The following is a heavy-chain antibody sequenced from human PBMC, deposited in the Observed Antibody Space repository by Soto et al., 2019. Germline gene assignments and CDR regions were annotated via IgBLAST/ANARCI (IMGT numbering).Heavy chain of an antibody. Sequence: QVQLVQSGAEVKKPGSSVKVSCKASGGTFSSYAISWVRQAPGQGLEWMGGIIPIFGTANYAQKFQGRVTITVKKSTSKDYKELSSLRSEATAVYYCARDTGYTRVVYCTKGVCSRWGYGMDVWGQGTTVTVSS. D-gene: IGHD2-8*01. CDR2: IIPIFGTA. CDR3: ARDTGYTRVVYCTKGVCSRWGYGMDV. CDR1: GGTFSSYA. J-gene: IGHJ6*02. V-gene: IGHV1-69*06.